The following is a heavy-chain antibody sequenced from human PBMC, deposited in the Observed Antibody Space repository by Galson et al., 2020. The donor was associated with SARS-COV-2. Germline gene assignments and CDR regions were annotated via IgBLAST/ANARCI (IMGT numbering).Heavy chain of an antibody. CDR2: INAGNGNT. V-gene: IGHV1-3*01. CDR3: ASRIAAAGSFDY. D-gene: IGHD6-13*01. Sequence: GQRLEWMGWINAGNGNTKYSQKFQGRVTITRDTSASTAYMELSSLRSEDTAVYYCASRIAAAGSFDYWGQGTLVTVSS. J-gene: IGHJ4*02.